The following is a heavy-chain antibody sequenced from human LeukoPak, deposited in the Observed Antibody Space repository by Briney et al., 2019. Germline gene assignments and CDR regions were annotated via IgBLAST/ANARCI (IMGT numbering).Heavy chain of an antibody. Sequence: GGSLRLSCAASGFTFSSYAMSWVRQAPGKGLEWVSAISGSGGSTYYADSVKGRFTISRDNSKSTLYLQMNSLRAEDTAVYYCAKDYYDSSGYPMEVGYYFDYWGQGTLVTVSS. J-gene: IGHJ4*02. CDR1: GFTFSSYA. D-gene: IGHD3-22*01. CDR3: AKDYYDSSGYPMEVGYYFDY. V-gene: IGHV3-23*01. CDR2: ISGSGGST.